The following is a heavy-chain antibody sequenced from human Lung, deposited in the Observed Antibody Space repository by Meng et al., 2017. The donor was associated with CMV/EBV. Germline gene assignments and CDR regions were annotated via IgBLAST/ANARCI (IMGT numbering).Heavy chain of an antibody. D-gene: IGHD2-21*02. Sequence: QVVMKRSAQAWLKTWWSRSLHCLVVGGSIRVSNWWSWDRQTPGKGLEWIGEIYHSGSTKYNPSLKSRVTISVDKSKTQFSLKLSSVTAADTAVYYCARVVTALWGYYFDYWGQGTLVTVSS. V-gene: IGHV4-4*02. CDR2: IYHSGST. J-gene: IGHJ4*02. CDR1: GGSIRVSNW. CDR3: ARVVTALWGYYFDY.